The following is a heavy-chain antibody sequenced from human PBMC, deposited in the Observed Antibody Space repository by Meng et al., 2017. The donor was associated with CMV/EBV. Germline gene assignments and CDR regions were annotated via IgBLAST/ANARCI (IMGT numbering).Heavy chain of an antibody. CDR1: GASVSRGYY. Sequence: SETLSLTCAVSGASVSRGYYWAWIRQPPGKRLEWIGSIADSRNTYYTPSLQSRVTIAVDTSKNQFSLKLTSVTAADTAVYFCAREVGAPYFDMWGQGTTVTV. J-gene: IGHJ3*02. CDR2: IADSRNT. D-gene: IGHD1-26*01. CDR3: AREVGAPYFDM. V-gene: IGHV4-38-2*02.